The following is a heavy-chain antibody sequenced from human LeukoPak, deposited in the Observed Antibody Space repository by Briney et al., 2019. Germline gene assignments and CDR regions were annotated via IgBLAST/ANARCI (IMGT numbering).Heavy chain of an antibody. CDR2: INHSGSI. CDR1: GGSFSTYY. J-gene: IGHJ4*02. V-gene: IGHV4-34*01. Sequence: SETLSLTCAVYGGSFSTYYWSWIRQPPGKGLEWIGEINHSGSINYNPSLKSRVTISVDTSKKQFSLKLSSVTAADTAVYYCASAYYSDSSGYYYKDYWGQGTLVTVSS. D-gene: IGHD3-22*01. CDR3: ASAYYSDSSGYYYKDY.